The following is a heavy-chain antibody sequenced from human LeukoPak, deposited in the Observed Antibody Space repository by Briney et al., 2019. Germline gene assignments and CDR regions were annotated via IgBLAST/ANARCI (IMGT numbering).Heavy chain of an antibody. D-gene: IGHD5-24*01. V-gene: IGHV4-59*08. Sequence: SETLSLTCTVSGGSISGYYWSWIRQPPGKALECIGYIYYTGSTYYNPSLKSRVTISVDTSKNQFSLKLSSVTAADTAVYYCARQVDGYNRPFDIWGQGTMVAVSS. CDR3: ARQVDGYNRPFDI. CDR1: GGSISGYY. J-gene: IGHJ3*02. CDR2: IYYTGST.